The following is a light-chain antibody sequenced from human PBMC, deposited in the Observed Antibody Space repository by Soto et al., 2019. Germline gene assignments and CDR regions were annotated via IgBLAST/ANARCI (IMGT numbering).Light chain of an antibody. CDR3: QEHGSHSGVT. Sequence: DIQMTQSPSTLSAFVGDRVTITCRASQSISSWLAWYQQKPGKAPKLLIYKASSFESGVPSRYSGSGSGAEVTLTISSLQPDDFATYYCQEHGSHSGVTFGQGTKVEIK. CDR2: KAS. J-gene: IGKJ2*01. V-gene: IGKV1-5*03. CDR1: QSISSW.